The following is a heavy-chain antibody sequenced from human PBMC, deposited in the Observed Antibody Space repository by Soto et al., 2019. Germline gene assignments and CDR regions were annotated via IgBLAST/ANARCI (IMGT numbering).Heavy chain of an antibody. D-gene: IGHD3-16*01. CDR3: ARDPHEGVYDY. Sequence: ASVKVSCKASGYTFTGYYLHWIRQAPGQGLQWMGWMRPDSGGANYAQKFQGRVSMTRDTSTSTFYMELSRLASDDTAVYYCARDPHEGVYDYWGKGTQVTVSS. CDR2: MRPDSGGA. V-gene: IGHV1-2*02. CDR1: GYTFTGYY. J-gene: IGHJ4*02.